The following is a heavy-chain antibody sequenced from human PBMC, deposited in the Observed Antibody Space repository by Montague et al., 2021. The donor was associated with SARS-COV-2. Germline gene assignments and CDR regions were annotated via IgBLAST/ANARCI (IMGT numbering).Heavy chain of an antibody. CDR2: IKQDGSEK. Sequence: SLRLSFAASGFTFSSYWMSWVRQAPGKGLEWVANIKQDGSEKYYVDSVKGRFTISRDNAKNSLYLQMNTLRAEDTAVYYCARVGLGIWFGELSSPYYYYAMDVWGQGTTVTVSS. J-gene: IGHJ6*02. V-gene: IGHV3-7*01. CDR3: ARVGLGIWFGELSSPYYYYAMDV. CDR1: GFTFSSYW. D-gene: IGHD3-10*01.